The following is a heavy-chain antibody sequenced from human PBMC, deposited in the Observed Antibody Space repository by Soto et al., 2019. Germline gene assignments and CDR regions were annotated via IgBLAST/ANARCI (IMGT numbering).Heavy chain of an antibody. D-gene: IGHD5-12*01. Sequence: PGESVQISCKGSGYIFTSYWIGWVRQMPGKGLEWMGIIYPGDSDTRYSPSFQGQVTISADKSISTAYLQWSSLKASDTAMYYCARRRGIVATNLWWQAFDIWGQGTMVTVSS. CDR2: IYPGDSDT. CDR1: GYIFTSYW. CDR3: ARRRGIVATNLWWQAFDI. J-gene: IGHJ3*02. V-gene: IGHV5-51*03.